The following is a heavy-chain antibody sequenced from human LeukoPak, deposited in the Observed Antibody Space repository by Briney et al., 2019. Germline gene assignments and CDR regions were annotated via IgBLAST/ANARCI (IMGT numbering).Heavy chain of an antibody. CDR2: INSDGSST. D-gene: IGHD6-19*01. CDR1: GFTFGSYW. V-gene: IGHV3-74*01. Sequence: QPGGSLRLSCAASGFTFGSYWMHWVRQAPGKGLVWVSRINSDGSSTTYADSVKGRFTISRDNAKNTLYLQMNSLRAEETAVYYCARGGIEVAGYVEFWGLGTLATVSS. CDR3: ARGGIEVAGYVEF. J-gene: IGHJ4*02.